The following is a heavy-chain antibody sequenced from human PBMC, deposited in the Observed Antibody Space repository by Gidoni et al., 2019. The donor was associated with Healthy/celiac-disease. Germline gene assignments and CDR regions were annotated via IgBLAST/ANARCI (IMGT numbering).Heavy chain of an antibody. CDR1: GFAFSRHE. D-gene: IGHD6-13*01. J-gene: IGHJ1*01. CDR2: ISSSGSTI. V-gene: IGHV3-48*03. CDR3: ARGLAAARRSRVEYFQH. Sequence: EVQLVESGGGFVQPGGSLRLYCAASGFAFSRHEMNWVRQAPGKGLEWVSYISSSGSTIYYADSVKGRFTISRDNAKNSLYLQMNSLRAEDTAVYYCARGLAAARRSRVEYFQHWGQGTLVTVSS.